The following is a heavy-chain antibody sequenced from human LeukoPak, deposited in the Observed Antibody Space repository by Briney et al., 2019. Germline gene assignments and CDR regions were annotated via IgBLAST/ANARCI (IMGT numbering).Heavy chain of an antibody. CDR1: GFTVSSNY. V-gene: IGHV3-66*01. Sequence: GGSLRLSCAASGFTVSSNYMSWVRQAPGKGLEWVSVIYSGGSTYYADSVKGRFTISRDNSKNTLYLQMNSLRAEDTAVYYCARGGMVRGVIPYYYYGMDVWGQGTTVTVSS. CDR2: IYSGGST. CDR3: ARGGMVRGVIPYYYYGMDV. D-gene: IGHD3-10*01. J-gene: IGHJ6*02.